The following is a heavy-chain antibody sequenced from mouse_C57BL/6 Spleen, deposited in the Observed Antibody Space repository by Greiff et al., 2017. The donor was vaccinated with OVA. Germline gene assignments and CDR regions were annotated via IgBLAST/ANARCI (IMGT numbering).Heavy chain of an antibody. D-gene: IGHD1-1*01. CDR3: ASPWYYGSSFFDY. CDR2: INPNNGGT. V-gene: IGHV1-22*01. Sequence: VQLQQSGPELVKPGASVKMSCKASGYTFTDYNMHWVKQSHGKSLEWIGYINPNNGGTSYNQKFKGKATLTVNKSSSTAYMELRSLTSEDSAVYYCASPWYYGSSFFDYWGQGTTLTVSS. CDR1: GYTFTDYN. J-gene: IGHJ2*01.